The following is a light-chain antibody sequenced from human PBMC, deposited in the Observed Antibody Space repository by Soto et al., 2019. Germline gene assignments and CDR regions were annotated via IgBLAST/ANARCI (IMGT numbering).Light chain of an antibody. CDR1: QSISNW. Sequence: DLQMTQSPSTLSASVGDTVTITCRASQSISNWLAWYQQKPGQAPKLLIHKASTLESGVPSRFSGSGSGTEFTITISSLQPDDFATFSCQQYDRFPYTFGQGTKLEIK. J-gene: IGKJ2*01. CDR3: QQYDRFPYT. V-gene: IGKV1-5*03. CDR2: KAS.